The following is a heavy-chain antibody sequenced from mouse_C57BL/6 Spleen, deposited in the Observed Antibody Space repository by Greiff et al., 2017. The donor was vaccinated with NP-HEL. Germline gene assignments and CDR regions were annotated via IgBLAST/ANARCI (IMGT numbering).Heavy chain of an antibody. Sequence: EVQLQQSGPELVKPGASVKMSCKASGYTFTDYNMHWVKQSHGKSLEWIGYINPNNGGTSYNQKFKGKATLTVNKSSSTAYMELRSLTSEDSAVYYCASIYYGSSYDYWGQGTTLTVSS. CDR3: ASIYYGSSYDY. CDR2: INPNNGGT. J-gene: IGHJ2*01. V-gene: IGHV1-22*01. D-gene: IGHD1-1*01. CDR1: GYTFTDYN.